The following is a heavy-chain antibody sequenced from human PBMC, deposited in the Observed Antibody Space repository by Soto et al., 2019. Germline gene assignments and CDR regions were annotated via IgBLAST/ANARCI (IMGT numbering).Heavy chain of an antibody. J-gene: IGHJ6*02. CDR2: TYYRSKWYN. V-gene: IGHV6-1*01. CDR3: ARANTAIVRGRSYYCGMDV. D-gene: IGHD5-18*01. CDR1: GDIVSSNSAA. Sequence: SQTLSLTCAISGDIVSSNSAAWNWIRQSPSRGLEWLGRTYYRSKWYNDYAVSVKSRITINPDTSKNQFSLQLNSVTPEDTAVYYCARANTAIVRGRSYYCGMDVWCQGTTGTVSS.